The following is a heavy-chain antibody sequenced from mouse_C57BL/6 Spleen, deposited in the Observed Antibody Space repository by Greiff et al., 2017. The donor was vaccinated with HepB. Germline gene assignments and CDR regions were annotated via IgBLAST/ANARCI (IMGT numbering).Heavy chain of an antibody. D-gene: IGHD2-3*01. CDR1: GYAFTNYL. J-gene: IGHJ3*01. CDR2: INPGSGGT. Sequence: QVQLKQSGAELVRPGTSVKVSCKASGYAFTNYLIEWVKQRPGQGLEWIGVINPGSGGTNYNEKFKGKATLTADKSSSTAYMQLSSLTSEDSAVYFCARADGYYVFAYWGQGTLVTVSA. CDR3: ARADGYYVFAY. V-gene: IGHV1-54*01.